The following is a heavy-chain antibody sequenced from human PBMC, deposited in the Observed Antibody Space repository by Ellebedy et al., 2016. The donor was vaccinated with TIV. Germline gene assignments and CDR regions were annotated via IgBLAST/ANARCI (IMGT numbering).Heavy chain of an antibody. V-gene: IGHV1-2*02. CDR3: TRDSYGSGDFDP. Sequence: AASVKVSCKVSGSPLTQLSIHWVRQAPGHGLEWMGWINPNSGGTDSAQKFHGRVTMTRDTSISTAYMELRGLTSDDTAVYYCTRDSYGSGDFDPWGQGTLVTVSS. J-gene: IGHJ5*02. CDR2: INPNSGGT. CDR1: GSPLTQLS. D-gene: IGHD3-10*01.